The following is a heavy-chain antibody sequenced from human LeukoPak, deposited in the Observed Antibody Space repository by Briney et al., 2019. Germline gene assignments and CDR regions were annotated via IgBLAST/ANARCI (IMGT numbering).Heavy chain of an antibody. J-gene: IGHJ6*02. D-gene: IGHD5-12*01. CDR1: GGSISSGGYY. Sequence: TPSETLSLTCTVSGGSISSGGYYWSWIRQHPGKGLEWIGYIYYSGSTYYNPSLKSRVTISADTSKNQFSLKLSSVTAADTAVYYCARVRRGYSGFYYYYGMDVWGQGTTVTVSS. V-gene: IGHV4-31*03. CDR3: ARVRRGYSGFYYYYGMDV. CDR2: IYYSGST.